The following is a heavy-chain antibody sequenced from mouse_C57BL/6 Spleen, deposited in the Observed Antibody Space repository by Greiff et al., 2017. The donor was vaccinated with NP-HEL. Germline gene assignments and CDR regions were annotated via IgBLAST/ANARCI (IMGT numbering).Heavy chain of an antibody. CDR1: GYTFTDYE. CDR2: IDPETGGT. J-gene: IGHJ3*01. V-gene: IGHV1-15*01. Sequence: QVQLKESGAELVRPGASVTLSCKASGYTFTDYEMHWVKQTPVHGLEWIGAIDPETGGTAYNQKFKGKAILTADKSSSTAYMELRSLTSEDSAVYYCTRKGAYWGQRTLVTVSA. CDR3: TRKGAY.